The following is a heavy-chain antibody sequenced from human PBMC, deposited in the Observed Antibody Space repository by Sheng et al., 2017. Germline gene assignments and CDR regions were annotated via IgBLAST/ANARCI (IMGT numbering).Heavy chain of an antibody. CDR3: ARENDAFDI. Sequence: EVQLVESGGGLVLPGGSLRLSCAASGFTFSGYQMSWVRQAPGKGLEWILHINSGGNYKYYADSVQGRFTISRDNAKNSLYLQMNSLRAEDTAVYYCARENDAFDIWGQGTNGHRLL. CDR1: GFTFSGYQ. V-gene: IGHV3-48*03. CDR2: INSGGNYK. J-gene: IGHJ3*02.